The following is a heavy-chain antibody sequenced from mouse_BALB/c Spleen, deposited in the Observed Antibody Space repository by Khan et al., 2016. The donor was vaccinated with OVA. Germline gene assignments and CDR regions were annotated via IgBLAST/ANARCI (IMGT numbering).Heavy chain of an antibody. CDR3: TRHGYVAWFTY. Sequence: VQLQQSGPELMKPGASVKISCKASGYSFTSYYIHWLMQSHGKSLEWIGYIDPFSGGTTYNQKFKGKATLTVDKSSSTAYIRLSNLTSEDSAVYYCTRHGYVAWFTYWGQGTLVTVSA. V-gene: IGHV1S135*01. D-gene: IGHD2-2*01. J-gene: IGHJ3*01. CDR2: IDPFSGGT. CDR1: GYSFTSYY.